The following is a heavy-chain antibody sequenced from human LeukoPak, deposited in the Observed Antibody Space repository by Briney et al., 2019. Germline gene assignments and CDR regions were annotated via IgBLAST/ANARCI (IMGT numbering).Heavy chain of an antibody. CDR1: GFTFSSYG. D-gene: IGHD2-2*02. Sequence: PGGSLRLSCAASGFTFSSYGMHWVRQAPGKGLEWVAFIRYDGSNKYYADSVKGRFTISRDNSKNTLYLQMNSLRAEDTAVYYCAKDGHCSSTSCYILSYYYYYYMDVWGKGTTVAVSS. J-gene: IGHJ6*03. V-gene: IGHV3-30*02. CDR3: AKDGHCSSTSCYILSYYYYYYMDV. CDR2: IRYDGSNK.